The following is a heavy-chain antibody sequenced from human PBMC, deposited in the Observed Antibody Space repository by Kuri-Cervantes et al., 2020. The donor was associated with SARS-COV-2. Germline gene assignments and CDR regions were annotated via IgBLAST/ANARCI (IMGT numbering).Heavy chain of an antibody. D-gene: IGHD1-26*01. CDR2: LIVNVDVA. CDR1: GWIFQQLV. J-gene: IGHJ6*02. V-gene: IGHV1-69*04. Sequence: SAVQVSCKSTGWIFQQLVIAWVRQAPGQGLEWMGRLIVNVDVANYAQKLQGRVAINADESTGTVYLELHSLTSDDTAIYFCARDRTNTWYSFRGRDYDYHGLDVWGQGTTVTVSS. CDR3: ARDRTNTWYSFRGRDYDYHGLDV.